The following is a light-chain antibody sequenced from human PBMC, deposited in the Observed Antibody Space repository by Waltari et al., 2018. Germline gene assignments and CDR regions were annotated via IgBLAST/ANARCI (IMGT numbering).Light chain of an antibody. CDR2: DAS. Sequence: EILLTQSPATLSLSPGERATLSCRTRHSVDNLLGWYQQKPGQAPRLVIHDASNRAPGFPARFSGSGSGTDFTLTISSLEPEDFAVYYCQHRVSWPLTFGGGTKVEL. CDR3: QHRVSWPLT. CDR1: HSVDNL. V-gene: IGKV3-11*01. J-gene: IGKJ4*01.